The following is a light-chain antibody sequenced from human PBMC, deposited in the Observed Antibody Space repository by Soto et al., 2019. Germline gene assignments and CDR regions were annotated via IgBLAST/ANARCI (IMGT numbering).Light chain of an antibody. CDR3: QQYYSIPYT. CDR2: WAS. V-gene: IGKV4-1*01. CDR1: QSVLYNSNNKNY. J-gene: IGKJ2*01. Sequence: DIVMTQSPDSLAASLGERATINCKSSQSVLYNSNNKNYLVWYQQKPGQPPKVLIYWASTRESGVPDRFSGSGSGKDFPHIIISLQAEDVAVYYCQQYYSIPYTFGQGTKLEIK.